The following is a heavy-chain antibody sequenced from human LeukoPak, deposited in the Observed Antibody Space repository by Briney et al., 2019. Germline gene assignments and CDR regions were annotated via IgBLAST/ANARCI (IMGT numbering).Heavy chain of an antibody. CDR3: ARVGVATIDDY. V-gene: IGHV3-23*01. D-gene: IGHD5-12*01. J-gene: IGHJ4*02. CDR2: ISGSGGST. CDR1: GFTFSSYA. Sequence: QPGGSLRLSCAASGFTFSSYAMSWVRHAPGKGLEWVSAISGSGGSTYYADSVKGRFTISRDNAKNSLYLQMNSLRAEDTAVYYCARVGVATIDDYWGQGTLVTVSS.